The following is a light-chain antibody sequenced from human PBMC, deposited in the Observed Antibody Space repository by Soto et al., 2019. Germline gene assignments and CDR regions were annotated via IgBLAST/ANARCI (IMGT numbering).Light chain of an antibody. Sequence: QSALTQPASVSGSPGQSITISCTGTSSDIGRYNYVSWFQQHPGKAPKLMIYHVXXRPSGVTDRFSGSKSGNAASLTISGLQAEDEADYYCCTDAGTYKVFGTGTKVTVL. CDR2: HVX. J-gene: IGLJ1*01. CDR1: SSDIGRYNY. V-gene: IGLV2-11*01. CDR3: CTDAGTYKV.